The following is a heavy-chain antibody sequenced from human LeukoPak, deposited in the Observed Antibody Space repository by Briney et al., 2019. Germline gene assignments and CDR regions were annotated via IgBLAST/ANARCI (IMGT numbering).Heavy chain of an antibody. Sequence: SETLSLTCAVYGGSFSGYYWSWIRQPPGKGLEWIGEINHSGSTNYNPSLKSRVTISVDTSKNQFSLKLSSVTAADTAVYYCARSAQMMTTVTMSGGIFDYWGQGTLVTVS. J-gene: IGHJ4*02. V-gene: IGHV4-34*01. CDR3: ARSAQMMTTVTMSGGIFDY. CDR2: INHSGST. D-gene: IGHD4-17*01. CDR1: GGSFSGYY.